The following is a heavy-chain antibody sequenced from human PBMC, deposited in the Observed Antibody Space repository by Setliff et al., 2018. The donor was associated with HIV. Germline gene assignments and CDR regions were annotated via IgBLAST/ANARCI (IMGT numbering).Heavy chain of an antibody. CDR3: ARDAPTVYANGWFDP. V-gene: IGHV4-59*12. D-gene: IGHD2-8*01. J-gene: IGHJ5*02. Sequence: SETLSLTCTVSGGSISSYYWSWIRQPPGKGLEWIGYIYYSGSTYYNPSLRSRVTISVDTSKNQFSLKLSSVTAADTAVYYCARDAPTVYANGWFDPWGQGTLVTVSS. CDR1: GGSISSYY. CDR2: IYYSGST.